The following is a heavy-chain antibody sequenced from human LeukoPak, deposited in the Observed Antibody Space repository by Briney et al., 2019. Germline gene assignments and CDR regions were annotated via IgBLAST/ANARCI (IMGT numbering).Heavy chain of an antibody. CDR2: ISCDGSNK. Sequence: GGSLRLSCAASGFTFSSYAMHWVRQAPGKGLEWVALISCDGSNKYYADSVKGRFTISRDNSKNTLYLQMNSLRAEDTAVYYCAGLWGYCSSTTCLTSFDYWGQGTLVTVSS. V-gene: IGHV3-30*04. CDR3: AGLWGYCSSTTCLTSFDY. J-gene: IGHJ4*02. CDR1: GFTFSSYA. D-gene: IGHD2-2*01.